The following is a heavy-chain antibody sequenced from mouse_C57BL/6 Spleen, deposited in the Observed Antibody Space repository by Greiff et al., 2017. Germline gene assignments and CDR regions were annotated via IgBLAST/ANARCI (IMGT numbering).Heavy chain of an antibody. Sequence: EVQGVESGAELVRPGASVKLSCTASGFNIKDDYMHWVKQRPDQGLEWIGWIDPENGDTEYASKFQGKATITADTSSNTAYLQLSSLTSEDTAVYYCTTGGPGAFDYWGQGTTLTVSS. D-gene: IGHD3-3*01. CDR1: GFNIKDDY. CDR3: TTGGPGAFDY. V-gene: IGHV14-4*01. CDR2: IDPENGDT. J-gene: IGHJ2*01.